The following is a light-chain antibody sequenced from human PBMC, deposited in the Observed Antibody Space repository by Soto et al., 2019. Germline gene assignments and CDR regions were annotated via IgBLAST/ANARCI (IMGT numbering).Light chain of an antibody. J-gene: IGKJ1*01. CDR3: HQYGGSPTT. CDR2: GAS. CDR1: QSVSSSY. Sequence: EIVLTQSPGTLSLSPGERATLSCRASQSVSSSYLAWYQQKPGQAPRLFIYGASSRATGIPDRFSGSGSGTDFTLTISRLEPEDFAVYYCHQYGGSPTTFGQGTKVDI. V-gene: IGKV3-20*01.